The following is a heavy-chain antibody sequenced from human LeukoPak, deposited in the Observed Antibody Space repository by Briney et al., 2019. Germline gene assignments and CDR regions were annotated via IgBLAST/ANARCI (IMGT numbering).Heavy chain of an antibody. V-gene: IGHV3-23*01. J-gene: IGHJ4*02. D-gene: IGHD5-12*01. Sequence: GGSLRLSCAASGFTFSSYATNWVRQAPGKGLEWVSAISGSGGTTDYADSVKGRSTISRDNSKNTLYLQMNSLRAEDTAVYYCAKAPSMVATWDNYFDYWGQGTLVTVSS. CDR2: ISGSGGTT. CDR1: GFTFSSYA. CDR3: AKAPSMVATWDNYFDY.